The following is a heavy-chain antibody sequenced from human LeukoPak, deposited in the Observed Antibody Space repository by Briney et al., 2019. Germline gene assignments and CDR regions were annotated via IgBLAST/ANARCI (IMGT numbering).Heavy chain of an antibody. V-gene: IGHV3-30*02. CDR3: AKDLFRSFTFDY. D-gene: IGHD6-6*01. CDR2: IRYDGSNK. Sequence: GGSLRLSCAASGFTFSSYVMHWVRQAPGKGLEWVAFIRYDGSNKYYADSVKGRFTISRDNSKNTLYLQMNSLRAEDTAVYYCAKDLFRSFTFDYWGQGTLVTVSS. CDR1: GFTFSSYV. J-gene: IGHJ4*02.